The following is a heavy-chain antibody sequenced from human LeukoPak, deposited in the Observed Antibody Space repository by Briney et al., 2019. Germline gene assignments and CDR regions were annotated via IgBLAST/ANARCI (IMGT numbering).Heavy chain of an antibody. D-gene: IGHD1/OR15-1a*01. V-gene: IGHV1-18*01. Sequence: ASVKVSRKASGDTFTSYGISWVRQAPGQGLEWMGWISAYNGNTNYAQKLQGRVTMTTDTSTSTAYMELRSLRSDDTAVYYCARVKLVHGWFDPWGQGTLVTVSS. CDR2: ISAYNGNT. CDR1: GDTFTSYG. CDR3: ARVKLVHGWFDP. J-gene: IGHJ5*02.